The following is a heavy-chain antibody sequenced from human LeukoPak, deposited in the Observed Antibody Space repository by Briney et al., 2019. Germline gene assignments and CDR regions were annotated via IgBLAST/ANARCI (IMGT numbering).Heavy chain of an antibody. CDR3: ARDRSRVDY. D-gene: IGHD3-10*01. J-gene: IGHJ4*02. CDR1: GFTFSSYS. V-gene: IGHV3-7*01. Sequence: GGSLRLSCAASGFTFSSYSMNWVRQAPGKGLEWVANIKQDGSEKYYVDSVKGRFTISRDNARNSLYLQMSSLRVEDTAFYYCARDRSRVDYWGQGALVTVSS. CDR2: IKQDGSEK.